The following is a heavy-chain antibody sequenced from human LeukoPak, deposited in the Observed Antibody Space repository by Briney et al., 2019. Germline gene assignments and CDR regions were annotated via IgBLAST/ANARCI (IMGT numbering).Heavy chain of an antibody. D-gene: IGHD4-23*01. J-gene: IGHJ4*02. CDR2: IYHSGST. Sequence: SETLPLTCAVSGGSISSTNWWSWVRQPPGKGLEWIGEIYHSGSTNYNPSLKSRVTISVDKSKNQFSLNLSSVTAADTAVYYCARDPRGYGANAFDYWGQGALVTVSS. CDR3: ARDPRGYGANAFDY. CDR1: GGSISSTNW. V-gene: IGHV4-4*02.